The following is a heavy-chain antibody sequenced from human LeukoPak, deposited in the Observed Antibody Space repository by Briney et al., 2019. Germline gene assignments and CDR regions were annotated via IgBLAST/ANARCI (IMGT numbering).Heavy chain of an antibody. CDR3: ARCVYYYGSGSYYLDYYYYMDV. D-gene: IGHD3-10*01. CDR2: INHSGST. J-gene: IGHJ6*03. V-gene: IGHV4-39*07. Sequence: SETLSLTCTVSGGSISSSSYYWGWIRQPPGKGLEWIGEINHSGSTNYNPSLKSRVTISVDTSKNQFSLKLSSVTAADTAVYYCARCVYYYGSGSYYLDYYYYMDVWGKGTTVTISS. CDR1: GGSISSSSYY.